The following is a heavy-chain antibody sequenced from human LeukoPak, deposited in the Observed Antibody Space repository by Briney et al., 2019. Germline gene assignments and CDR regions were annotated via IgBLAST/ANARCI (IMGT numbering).Heavy chain of an antibody. CDR3: ARGNRLYTSSWSALAFDI. Sequence: ASVKVSCKASGYTFTSYDINWVRQATGQGLEGIGWMNPISGYTGFAQKFQGRVTMTGNTAISTAYMELSSLRSEDAAMYYCARGNRLYTSSWSALAFDIWGQGTMVTVSS. CDR2: MNPISGYT. CDR1: GYTFTSYD. J-gene: IGHJ3*02. D-gene: IGHD6-13*01. V-gene: IGHV1-8*01.